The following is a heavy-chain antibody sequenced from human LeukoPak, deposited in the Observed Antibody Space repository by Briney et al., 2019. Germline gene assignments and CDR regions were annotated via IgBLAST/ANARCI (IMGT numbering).Heavy chain of an antibody. CDR2: ITGTGFDT. CDR1: GCTFDNHA. Sequence: GGSLRLSCAASGCTFDNHAMTWVRQAPGKGLEWVSLITGTGFDTYTANSVKGRFITSRDNSKNSLYLRLNSLRPEDTAMYYCAKMAIAKGATQGRGFLQFDLWGQGTLVTVSS. V-gene: IGHV3-23*01. CDR3: AKMAIAKGATQGRGFLQFDL. D-gene: IGHD2-21*01. J-gene: IGHJ5*02.